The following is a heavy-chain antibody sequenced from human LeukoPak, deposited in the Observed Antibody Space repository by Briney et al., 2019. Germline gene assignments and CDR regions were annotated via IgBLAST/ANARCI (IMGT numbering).Heavy chain of an antibody. V-gene: IGHV4-59*01. CDR2: IYYSGST. J-gene: IGHJ5*02. CDR3: ARVVRIQLWSRFDP. Sequence: SETLSLTCTVSGGSISSYYWSWIRQPPGKGLEWIGYIYYSGSTNYNPSLKSRVTISVDTSKNQFSLKLSSVAAADTAVYYCARVVRIQLWSRFDPWGQGTLVTVSS. D-gene: IGHD5-18*01. CDR1: GGSISSYY.